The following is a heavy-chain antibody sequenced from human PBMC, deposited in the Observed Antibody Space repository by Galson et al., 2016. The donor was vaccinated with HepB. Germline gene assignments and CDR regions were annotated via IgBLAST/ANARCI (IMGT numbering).Heavy chain of an antibody. Sequence: SLRLSCAASGFSFSTFGMHWVRQAPGKGLEWVAVIWYDGSNQVYADPVKGRFTISRDDSKNTVYLQMNSLRVDDTALYYCAKDGVVGRADYRGQGTQVTVSS. J-gene: IGHJ4*02. CDR2: IWYDGSNQ. CDR3: AKDGVVGRADY. D-gene: IGHD2-21*01. V-gene: IGHV3-33*03. CDR1: GFSFSTFG.